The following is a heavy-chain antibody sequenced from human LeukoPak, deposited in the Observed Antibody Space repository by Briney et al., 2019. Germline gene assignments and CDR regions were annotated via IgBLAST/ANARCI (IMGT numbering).Heavy chain of an antibody. CDR2: INHSGST. V-gene: IGHV4-34*01. Sequence: KPSETLSLTCAVYGGSFSGYYWSWIRQPPGKGLEWIGEINHSGSTNYNPSLKSRVTISVDTSKNQFSLKLSSVTAADTAVYYCARGGVWFDPWGQETLVTVSS. CDR1: GGSFSGYY. D-gene: IGHD3-16*01. J-gene: IGHJ5*02. CDR3: ARGGVWFDP.